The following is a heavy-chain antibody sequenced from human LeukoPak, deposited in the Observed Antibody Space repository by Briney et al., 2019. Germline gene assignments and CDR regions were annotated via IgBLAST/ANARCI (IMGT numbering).Heavy chain of an antibody. D-gene: IGHD3-3*01. V-gene: IGHV3-48*04. CDR2: LSSSGSAF. J-gene: IGHJ4*02. CDR3: ARSARLMKGVVEVTALDD. Sequence: GSLRLSCAASGFTFSSYGMSWVRQAPGKGLEWIAYLSSSGSAFSYADSVKGRFTIARDNAKNSVYLEMNSLRADDTAVYYCARSARLMKGVVEVTALDDWGQGTLVTVSS. CDR1: GFTFSSYG.